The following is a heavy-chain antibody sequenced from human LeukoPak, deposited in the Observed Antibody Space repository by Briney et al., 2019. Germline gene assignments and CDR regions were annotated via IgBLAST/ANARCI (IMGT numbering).Heavy chain of an antibody. Sequence: ASVKVSCKASGYTFTGYYMHWVRQAPGQGLEWMGWINPNSGGTNYAQKFQGRVTMTRDTSISTAYMELSRLTSDDTAVHYCARADYYGSGTHRWGQGTLVTVSS. CDR3: ARADYYGSGTHR. D-gene: IGHD3-10*01. CDR2: INPNSGGT. J-gene: IGHJ5*02. CDR1: GYTFTGYY. V-gene: IGHV1-2*02.